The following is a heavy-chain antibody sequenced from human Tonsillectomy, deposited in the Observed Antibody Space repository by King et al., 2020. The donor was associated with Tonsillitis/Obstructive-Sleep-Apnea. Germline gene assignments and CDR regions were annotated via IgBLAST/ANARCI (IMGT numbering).Heavy chain of an antibody. V-gene: IGHV5-51*03. J-gene: IGHJ4*02. CDR1: GYSFTNYW. CDR2: IYPGESDV. D-gene: IGHD2-2*02. CDR3: ARLKCGTTICYTGSSYYFDF. Sequence: LVQSGAEVKKPGESLKISCKGSGYSFTNYWIAWVRQMPGIGLEWMGIIYPGESDVRYSPSFQGQVTISADKSIATAYLQWSTLKASDTAMYYCARLKCGTTICYTGSSYYFDFWGQGTLVTVSS.